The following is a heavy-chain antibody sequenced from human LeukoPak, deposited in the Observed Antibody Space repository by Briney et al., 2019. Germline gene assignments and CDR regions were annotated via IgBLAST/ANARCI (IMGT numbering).Heavy chain of an antibody. D-gene: IGHD3-9*01. Sequence: PSETLSLTCAVYGGSFSGYYWSWIRQPPGKGLEWIGEINHSGSTNYNPSLKSRVTISVDTSKNQFSLKLSSVTAADTAVYYCARRSLLRYFDWSTQGADYFDYWGQGTLVTVSS. CDR3: ARRSLLRYFDWSTQGADYFDY. CDR2: INHSGST. CDR1: GGSFSGYY. J-gene: IGHJ4*02. V-gene: IGHV4-34*01.